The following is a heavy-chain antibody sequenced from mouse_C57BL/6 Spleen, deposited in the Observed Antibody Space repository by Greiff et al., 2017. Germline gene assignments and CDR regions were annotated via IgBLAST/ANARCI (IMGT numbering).Heavy chain of an antibody. CDR3: AALYYDYDWYFDV. CDR1: GYAFSSSW. J-gene: IGHJ1*03. D-gene: IGHD2-4*01. V-gene: IGHV1-82*01. Sequence: VQLQQSGPELVKPGASVKISCKASGYAFSSSWMNWVKQRPGKGLEWIGRIYPGDGDTNYNGKFKGKATLTADKSSSTAYMQLSSLTSEDSAVYFCAALYYDYDWYFDVWGTGTTVTVSS. CDR2: IYPGDGDT.